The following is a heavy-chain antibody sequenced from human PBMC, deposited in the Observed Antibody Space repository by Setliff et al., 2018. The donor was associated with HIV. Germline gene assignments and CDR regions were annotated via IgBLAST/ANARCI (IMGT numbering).Heavy chain of an antibody. Sequence: SETLSLTCTVSGGSISSSIYYWGWIRQPPGKGLERIGFIYYSGSTYYYGGSTYYNPSLKSRVTISVDTSKNQFSLKLSSLTAADTAVYYCARHDTEYSSYPIDYWGQGNLVTVAS. CDR1: GGSISSSIYY. CDR2: IYYSGSTYYYGGST. J-gene: IGHJ4*02. V-gene: IGHV4-39*01. D-gene: IGHD6-6*01. CDR3: ARHDTEYSSYPIDY.